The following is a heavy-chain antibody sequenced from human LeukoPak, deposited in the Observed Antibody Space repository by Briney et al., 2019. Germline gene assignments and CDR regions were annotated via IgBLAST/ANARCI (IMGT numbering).Heavy chain of an antibody. CDR3: ATALYYGGNSPADY. V-gene: IGHV1-8*03. J-gene: IGHJ4*02. CDR1: GYPFTSYD. CDR2: MNPNSGNS. D-gene: IGHD4-23*01. Sequence: ASVKVSCKASGYPFTSYDINWVRQATGQGLEWMGWMNPNSGNSGYAQKFQGRVTITRNTSISTAYMELSSLRSEDTAVYYCATALYYGGNSPADYWGQGTLVTVSS.